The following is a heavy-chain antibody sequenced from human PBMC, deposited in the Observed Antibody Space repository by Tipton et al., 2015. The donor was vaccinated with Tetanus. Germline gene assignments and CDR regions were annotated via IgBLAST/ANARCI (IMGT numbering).Heavy chain of an antibody. J-gene: IGHJ2*01. V-gene: IGHV4-39*07. CDR2: IYYSGST. CDR1: GGSISGSSYY. CDR3: ARDPAVLRFLEWLPDWYFAL. D-gene: IGHD3-3*01. Sequence: TLSLTCSVSGGSISGSSYYWSWIRQPPGKALEWIGSIYYSGSTFYHPSLQSRVTISVDTSKNQFSLKLSSVTAADTAVYYCARDPAVLRFLEWLPDWYFALWGRGTLVTVSS.